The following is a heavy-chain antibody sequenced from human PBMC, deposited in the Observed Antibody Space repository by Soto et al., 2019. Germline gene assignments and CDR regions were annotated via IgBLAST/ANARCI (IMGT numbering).Heavy chain of an antibody. CDR3: AREYGNYDSSGYYAY. V-gene: IGHV1-46*01. CDR1: GYSFTSYF. CDR2: IIPSGGST. J-gene: IGHJ4*02. D-gene: IGHD3-22*01. Sequence: ASVKVSCKTSGYSFTSYFIHWVRQAPGQGLEWMGIIIPSGGSTNYAQKLQGRDSMTRDRSTSTVHMELSSLRSDDTAMYYCAREYGNYDSSGYYAYWGQGTLVTVSS.